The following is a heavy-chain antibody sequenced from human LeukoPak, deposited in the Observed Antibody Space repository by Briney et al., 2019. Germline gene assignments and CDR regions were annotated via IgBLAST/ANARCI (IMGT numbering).Heavy chain of an antibody. J-gene: IGHJ4*02. CDR2: IDPTDSYT. D-gene: IGHD6-19*01. Sequence: GESLRISCKGSGYSFSSYWISWVRQMPGKGLEWMGRIDPTDSYTDYSPSFQGHVTISADKSISTAYLQWSSLKASDTAMYYCARHSEKYSSGWYVVDYWGQGTLVTVSS. CDR1: GYSFSSYW. V-gene: IGHV5-10-1*01. CDR3: ARHSEKYSSGWYVVDY.